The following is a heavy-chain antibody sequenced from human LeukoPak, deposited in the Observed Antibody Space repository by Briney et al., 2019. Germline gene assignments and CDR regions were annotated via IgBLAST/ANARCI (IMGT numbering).Heavy chain of an antibody. CDR3: TRDPEALDY. Sequence: GGSLRLSCVASGFTFSCYSMNWVRQAPGKGLEWVSYIRSSSSPIYYADSVRGRFTISRDNAKNSLYLQMNSLRAEDTAVYYCTRDPEALDYWGQGTLVIVSS. J-gene: IGHJ4*02. V-gene: IGHV3-48*01. CDR2: IRSSSSPI. CDR1: GFTFSCYS.